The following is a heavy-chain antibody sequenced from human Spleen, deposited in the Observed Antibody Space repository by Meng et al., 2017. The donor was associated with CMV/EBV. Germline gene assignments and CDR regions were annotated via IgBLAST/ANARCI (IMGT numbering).Heavy chain of an antibody. D-gene: IGHD6-13*01. J-gene: IGHJ5*02. Sequence: SETLSLTCAVYGGSFSGYYWSWIRQPPGKGLEWIGEINHSGSTNYNPSLKSRVTISVDTSKNQFSLKLSSVTAADTAVYYCARGSSSWYTNWFDPWGQGTLVTVSS. CDR3: ARGSSSWYTNWFDP. CDR1: GGSFSGYY. V-gene: IGHV4-34*01. CDR2: INHSGST.